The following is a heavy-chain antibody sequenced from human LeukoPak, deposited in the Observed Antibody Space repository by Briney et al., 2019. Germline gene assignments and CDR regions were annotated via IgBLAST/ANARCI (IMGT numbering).Heavy chain of an antibody. Sequence: ASVKVSCKASGGTFSSYAISWVRQAPGQGLEWMGGIIPSSGTANYAQKFQGRVTITADKSTSTAYMELSSLRSEDTAVYYCARVNYDILTGNLGYWGQGTLVTVSS. CDR1: GGTFSSYA. V-gene: IGHV1-69*06. J-gene: IGHJ4*02. CDR2: IIPSSGTA. D-gene: IGHD3-9*01. CDR3: ARVNYDILTGNLGY.